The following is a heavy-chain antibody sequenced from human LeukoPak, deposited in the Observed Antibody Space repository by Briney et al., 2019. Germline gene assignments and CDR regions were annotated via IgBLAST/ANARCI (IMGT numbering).Heavy chain of an antibody. CDR2: ISGSGGST. J-gene: IGHJ4*02. V-gene: IGHV3-23*01. CDR1: GFTFSSYG. D-gene: IGHD2-15*01. CDR3: AKGVGYCSGGSCQQFDY. Sequence: GGSLRLSCAASGFTFSSYGMSWVRQAPGKGLEWVSAISGSGGSTYYADSVKGRFTISRDNSKNTLYLQMNSLRAEDTAVYYCAKGVGYCSGGSCQQFDYWGQGTLVTVSS.